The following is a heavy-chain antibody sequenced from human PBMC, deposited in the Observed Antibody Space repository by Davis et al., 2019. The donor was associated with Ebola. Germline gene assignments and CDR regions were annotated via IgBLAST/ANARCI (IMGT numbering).Heavy chain of an antibody. Sequence: ASVQVSCKVSVYTLPELSMHWVRQAPGTGLEWMGNFDPEDGEAIYAQSFQDRVTMTEDTSTDPAYMELSSLRSEDTAIYYCEAGGVGGGFDIWGQGTMVTVSS. D-gene: IGHD2-15*01. CDR3: EAGGVGGGFDI. V-gene: IGHV1-24*01. CDR2: FDPEDGEA. CDR1: VYTLPELS. J-gene: IGHJ3*02.